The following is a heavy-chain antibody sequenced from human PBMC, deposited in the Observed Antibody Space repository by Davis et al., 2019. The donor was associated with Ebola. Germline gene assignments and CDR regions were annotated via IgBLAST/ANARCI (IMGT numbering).Heavy chain of an antibody. V-gene: IGHV3-30*14. Sequence: GESLKISCAASGFTFSSYAMSWVRQAPGKGLEWVAVISYDGSNEYYADSVKGRFTISRDNSKNTLYLQMNSLRAEDTAVYYCARDVGDYYYDSSGYPDYWGQGTLVTVST. CDR3: ARDVGDYYYDSSGYPDY. D-gene: IGHD3-22*01. J-gene: IGHJ4*02. CDR2: ISYDGSNE. CDR1: GFTFSSYA.